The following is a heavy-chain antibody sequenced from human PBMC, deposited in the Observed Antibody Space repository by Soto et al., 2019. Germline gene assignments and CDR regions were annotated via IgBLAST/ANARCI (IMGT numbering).Heavy chain of an antibody. CDR1: NASISSRKW. J-gene: IGHJ3*02. CDR3: ASKFGELLADAFDI. V-gene: IGHV4-4*02. CDR2: IYHSGSI. D-gene: IGHD3-10*01. Sequence: QVQLQESGPGLVKPSGTLSLTCTVSNASISSRKWWTWVRQTPGKGLEWIGEIYHSGSINHNPSLISRVTMSVDNSKHQFSLKMTSVTSADTALYYCASKFGELLADAFDIWGQGTLVTVSS.